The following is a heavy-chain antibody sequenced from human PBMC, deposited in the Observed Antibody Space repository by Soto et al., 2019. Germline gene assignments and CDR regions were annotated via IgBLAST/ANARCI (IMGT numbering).Heavy chain of an antibody. J-gene: IGHJ4*02. D-gene: IGHD1-1*01. V-gene: IGHV6-1*01. Sequence: SETLSLTCALPGDSVSSNNAAWNWFRQSPSRGLEWLGRTYYRSKWYNDSAVSVRSRLIINPDTSKNQFSLQLNSVTPEDTAVYYCARVGSTGWRLDYWGQGTLVTVSS. CDR1: GDSVSSNNAA. CDR2: TYYRSKWYN. CDR3: ARVGSTGWRLDY.